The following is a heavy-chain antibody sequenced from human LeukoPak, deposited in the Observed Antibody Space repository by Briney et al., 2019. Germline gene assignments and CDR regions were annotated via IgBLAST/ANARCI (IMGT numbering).Heavy chain of an antibody. CDR2: INPNSGGT. J-gene: IGHJ3*02. CDR1: GYTFTGYY. Sequence: GASVKVSCKASGYTFTGYYIHWVRQAPGQGLEWMGWINPNSGGTKYAQKFQGRVTMTRDTSISTAYMELSRLRSDDTAVYYRARGGIGYCSGGSCPMAFDIWGQGTMVTVSS. V-gene: IGHV1-2*02. CDR3: ARGGIGYCSGGSCPMAFDI. D-gene: IGHD2-15*01.